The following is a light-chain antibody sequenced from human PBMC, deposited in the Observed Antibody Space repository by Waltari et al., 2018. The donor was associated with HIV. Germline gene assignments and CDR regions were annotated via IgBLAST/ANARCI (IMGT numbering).Light chain of an antibody. CDR3: QQLSIYPFT. CDR1: QGIGTN. J-gene: IGKJ2*01. CDR2: AAS. V-gene: IGKV1-9*01. Sequence: IQLTQSPSFLSASVGDRVTITCRASQGIGTNLAWYQQKPGKAPNLLIYAASSLHRGVPSRFTGGGSGTDFTLTINNLQPEDFATYYCQQLSIYPFTFGQGTRLAIK.